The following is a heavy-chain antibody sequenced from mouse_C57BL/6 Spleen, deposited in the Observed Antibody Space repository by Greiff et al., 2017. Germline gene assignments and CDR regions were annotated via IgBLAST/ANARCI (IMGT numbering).Heavy chain of an antibody. CDR3: ARVGIYYAYFDY. J-gene: IGHJ2*01. V-gene: IGHV5-17*01. Sequence: EVKLMESGGGLVKPGGSLKLSCAASGFTFSDYGMHWVRQAPEKGLEWVAYISSGSSTIYYADTVKGRFTISRDNAKNTLFLQMTSLRSEDTAMYYCARVGIYYAYFDYWGQGTTLTVSS. CDR1: GFTFSDYG. D-gene: IGHD2-1*01. CDR2: ISSGSSTI.